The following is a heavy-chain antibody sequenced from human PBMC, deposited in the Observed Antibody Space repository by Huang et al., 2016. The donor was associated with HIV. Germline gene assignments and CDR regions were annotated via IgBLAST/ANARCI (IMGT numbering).Heavy chain of an antibody. V-gene: IGHV3-30-3*01. D-gene: IGHD3-10*01. CDR3: ASPPTYVYGSGSYPPNPLDY. Sequence: QVQLVESGGGVVQPGRSLRLSCAASGFTFSSYAMHWFRQAPGKGREWVAVIADDGSNKYYEDSVKGRFTISRDNSKNTLYLQMNSLRAEDTAVYYCASPPTYVYGSGSYPPNPLDYWGQGTLVTVSS. CDR1: GFTFSSYA. J-gene: IGHJ4*02. CDR2: IADDGSNK.